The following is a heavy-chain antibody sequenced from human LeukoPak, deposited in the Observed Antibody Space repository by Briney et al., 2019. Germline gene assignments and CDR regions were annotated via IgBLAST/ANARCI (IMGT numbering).Heavy chain of an antibody. CDR1: GYTFTTYH. Sequence: GASVRVSCKASGYTFTTYHMHWVRQAPGQGLEWMGIINTSVGNTNYAQKFKGRVPMTRDTPTSTVYRELSSLRSEDPAVYYCATERSGGTWFDPWGQGTLVTVPS. CDR2: INTSVGNT. D-gene: IGHD2-15*01. CDR3: ATERSGGTWFDP. J-gene: IGHJ5*02. V-gene: IGHV1-46*01.